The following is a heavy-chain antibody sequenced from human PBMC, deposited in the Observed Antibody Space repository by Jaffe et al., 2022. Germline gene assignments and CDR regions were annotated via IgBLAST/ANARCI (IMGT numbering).Heavy chain of an antibody. Sequence: VQLVESGGALVQPGGSLRLSCVASGFTFSNFGMTWVRQAPGKGLEWVSYISSSSDSMYYVDSVKGRFTVSRDNAKNSLYLQMNSLRAEDTAIYYCAKDENDFWSGYFGKWGQGTLVTVSS. J-gene: IGHJ4*02. V-gene: IGHV3-48*01. CDR2: ISSSSDSM. D-gene: IGHD3-3*01. CDR1: GFTFSNFG. CDR3: AKDENDFWSGYFGK.